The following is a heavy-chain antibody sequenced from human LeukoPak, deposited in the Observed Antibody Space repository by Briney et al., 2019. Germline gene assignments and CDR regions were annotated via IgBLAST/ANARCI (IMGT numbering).Heavy chain of an antibody. CDR3: AKGQGYYCDH. V-gene: IGHV3-30*02. CDR1: GFTFSSVG. D-gene: IGHD3-22*01. CDR2: IQFDGSNS. Sequence: PVGCLRLSCAASGFTFSSVGMHWVRQAPGEGLEWVAFIQFDGSNSYYADSVKGRFTLSRDNSKNTLYLQMDSLRAEDTAIYYCAKGQGYYCDHWGQGTLVTVSS. J-gene: IGHJ4*02.